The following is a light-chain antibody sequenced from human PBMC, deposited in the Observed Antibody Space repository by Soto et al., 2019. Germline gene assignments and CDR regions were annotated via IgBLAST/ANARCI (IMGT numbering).Light chain of an antibody. CDR3: MQAVQTPPT. J-gene: IGKJ4*01. V-gene: IGKV2-28*01. Sequence: DIVMTQSPLSLPVTPGEPASISCRSSQSLLHSNGNTYLDWYLQKPGQSPQLLIYLGSNRASGVPDRFSGSGSGTDFTLKSGRVEAEDVGVYYCMQAVQTPPTFGGGTKVEIK. CDR1: QSLLHSNGNTY. CDR2: LGS.